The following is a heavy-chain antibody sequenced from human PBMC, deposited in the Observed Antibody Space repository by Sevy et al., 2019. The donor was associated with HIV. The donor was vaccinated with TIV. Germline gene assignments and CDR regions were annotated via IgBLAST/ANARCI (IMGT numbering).Heavy chain of an antibody. J-gene: IGHJ4*02. D-gene: IGHD1-26*01. V-gene: IGHV4-59*08. CDR1: GGSITSLY. Sequence: SETLSLTCTVSGGSITSLYWNWIRQPPGKGLEWIANIYYNGHINYSPSLKSRVTLSLDTSKNHFSLRLSSVTAADTAMYYCAGENAWGRGYSWGQGTLVTVSS. CDR2: IYYNGHI. CDR3: AGENAWGRGYS.